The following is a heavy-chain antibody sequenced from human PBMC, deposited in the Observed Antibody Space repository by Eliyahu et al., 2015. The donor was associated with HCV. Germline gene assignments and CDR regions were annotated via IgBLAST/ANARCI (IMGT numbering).Heavy chain of an antibody. CDR1: GFTLSSNG. Sequence: QVQLVESGGGVVQPGRSLRLSCAASGFTLSSNGMHGGRPGPGKGLEWVSMISHDGSSKYYADSVKGRFTISRDNSKNTVYLEMNSLRAEDTAVYYCAKDLYSSGWYNYFDPWGQGTLVTVSS. D-gene: IGHD6-19*01. V-gene: IGHV3-30*18. CDR3: AKDLYSSGWYNYFDP. J-gene: IGHJ5*02. CDR2: ISHDGSSK.